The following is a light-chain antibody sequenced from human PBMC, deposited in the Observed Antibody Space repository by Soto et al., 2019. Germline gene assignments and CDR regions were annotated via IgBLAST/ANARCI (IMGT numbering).Light chain of an antibody. CDR2: DAS. CDR1: QSVSTNY. J-gene: IGKJ4*01. V-gene: IGKV3D-20*01. CDR3: QQYGSSPS. Sequence: EIVLTQSPATLSLSPGERATLSCEASQSVSTNYIAWYQQKPGLAPRLLIYDASTRATGISDRFSGSGSGTDFIPTLRRLEPADSAVYYCQQYGSSPSFGGGTKVDIK.